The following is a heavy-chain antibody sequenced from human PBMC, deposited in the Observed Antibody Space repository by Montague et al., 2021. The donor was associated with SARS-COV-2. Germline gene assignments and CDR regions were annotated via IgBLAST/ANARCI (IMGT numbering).Heavy chain of an antibody. V-gene: IGHV4-59*08. CDR2: IYYSGST. CDR3: ARLEAGDCSGGSCYSGWFDP. J-gene: IGHJ5*02. D-gene: IGHD2-15*01. Sequence: SETLSLTCTVSGGSISSYYWSWTRQPPGKGLEWIGYIYYSGSTNYNPSLKSRVTISVDTSKNQFSLKLSSVTAADTAVYYCARLEAGDCSGGSCYSGWFDPWGQGTLVTVSS. CDR1: GGSISSYY.